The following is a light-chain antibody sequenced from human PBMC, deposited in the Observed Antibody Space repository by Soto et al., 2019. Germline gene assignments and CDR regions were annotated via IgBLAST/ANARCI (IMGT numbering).Light chain of an antibody. CDR1: ASNLGAAFD. J-gene: IGLJ3*02. CDR2: ANS. CDR3: AAWDDSLNGWV. Sequence: QSVLTQPPSVSGVPGQRVTIPCTGSASNLGAAFDVHWYQQLPGTAPKLLIYANSNRPSGVPDRFSGSKSGTSASLAITGLQAEDEADYYCAAWDDSLNGWVFGGGTKLTVL. V-gene: IGLV1-40*01.